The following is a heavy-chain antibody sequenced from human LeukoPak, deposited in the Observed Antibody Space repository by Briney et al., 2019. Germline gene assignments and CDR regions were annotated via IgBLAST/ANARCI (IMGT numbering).Heavy chain of an antibody. CDR1: GFTFSTCS. CDR2: ISGSSYHI. J-gene: IGHJ3*01. Sequence: GGSLRLSCAASGFTFSTCSMKWVRQAPGKALEWVSSISGSSYHIYYADSVKGRFTISRDNAKNSLYLQMNSLRAEDTALYYCAKGLIVVVTANAFDVWGQGTMVTVSS. CDR3: AKGLIVVVTANAFDV. V-gene: IGHV3-21*04. D-gene: IGHD2-21*02.